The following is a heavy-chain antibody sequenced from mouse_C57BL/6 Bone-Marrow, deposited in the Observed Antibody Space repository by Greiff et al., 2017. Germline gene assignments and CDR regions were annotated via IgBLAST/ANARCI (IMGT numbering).Heavy chain of an antibody. CDR3: ARSDGSSYKDYFDY. CDR2: IYPGSGST. CDR1: GYTFTSYW. D-gene: IGHD1-1*01. Sequence: VKLQQPGAELVKPGASVKMSCKASGYTFTSYWITWVKQRPGQGLEWIGDIYPGSGSTNYNEKFKSKATLTVDTSSSTAYMQLSSLTSEDSAVYYCARSDGSSYKDYFDYWGQGTTLTVSS. V-gene: IGHV1-55*01. J-gene: IGHJ2*01.